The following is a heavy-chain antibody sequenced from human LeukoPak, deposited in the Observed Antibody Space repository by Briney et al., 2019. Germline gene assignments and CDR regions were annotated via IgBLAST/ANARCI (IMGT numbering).Heavy chain of an antibody. J-gene: IGHJ4*02. CDR2: VSPGGDST. Sequence: GASVKVSCKASGYTFTSYYMHWVRQAPGHGLEWMGIVSPGGDSTSYAQKFHGRITMTWDTSTSTFYMELSSLRSEDTAVYFCARGSLNWDLDFWGQGTLVTVSS. CDR3: ARGSLNWDLDF. CDR1: GYTFTSYY. V-gene: IGHV1-46*01. D-gene: IGHD7-27*01.